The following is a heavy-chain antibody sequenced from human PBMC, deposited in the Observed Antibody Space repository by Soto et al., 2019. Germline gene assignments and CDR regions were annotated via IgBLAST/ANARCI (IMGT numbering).Heavy chain of an antibody. J-gene: IGHJ4*02. Sequence: QVQLVQSGAEVKKPGASVKVSCKASGYTFSTYAMHWVRQAPGQRLEWMGWINAGNGNTKYSQKFQGRVTITRDTSASTAYMELTSLRSEDMAVYHCARGSSSGWPLDHWGQGTLVTVSS. CDR2: INAGNGNT. CDR1: GYTFSTYA. V-gene: IGHV1-3*01. D-gene: IGHD6-19*01. CDR3: ARGSSSGWPLDH.